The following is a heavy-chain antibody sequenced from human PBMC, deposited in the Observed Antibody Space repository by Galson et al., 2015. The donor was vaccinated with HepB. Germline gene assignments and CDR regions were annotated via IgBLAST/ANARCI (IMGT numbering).Heavy chain of an antibody. J-gene: IGHJ4*02. Sequence: SVKVSCKASGGTFSSYAISWVRQAPGQGLEWMGGIIPIFGTANYAQKFQGRVTITADESTSTAYMELSSLRSEDTAVYYCASSRRRFLEWLLYYWGQGTLVTVSS. CDR1: GGTFSSYA. V-gene: IGHV1-69*13. CDR2: IIPIFGTA. CDR3: ASSRRRFLEWLLYY. D-gene: IGHD3-3*01.